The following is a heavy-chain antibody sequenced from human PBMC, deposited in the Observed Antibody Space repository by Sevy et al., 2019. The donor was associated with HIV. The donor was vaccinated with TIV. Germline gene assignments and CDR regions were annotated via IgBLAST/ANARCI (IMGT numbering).Heavy chain of an antibody. D-gene: IGHD3-16*01. Sequence: GGYLRLSCAASGFTFSSYAMHWVRQAPGKGLEWVAVISYDGSNKYYADSVKGRFTISRDNSKNTLYLQMNSLRAEDRAVYYCAGVAMITFGGVIGGDFDYWGQGTLVTVSS. V-gene: IGHV3-30-3*01. CDR3: AGVAMITFGGVIGGDFDY. CDR2: ISYDGSNK. J-gene: IGHJ4*02. CDR1: GFTFSSYA.